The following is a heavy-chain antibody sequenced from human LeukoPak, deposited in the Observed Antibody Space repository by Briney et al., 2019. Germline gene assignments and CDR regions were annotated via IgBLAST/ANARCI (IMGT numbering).Heavy chain of an antibody. J-gene: IGHJ4*02. CDR3: ARGAKYYYDLLDY. CDR2: INHSGST. CDR1: GGPFSGYY. V-gene: IGHV4-34*01. Sequence: SETLSLTCAVHGGPFSGYYWSWIRQPPGKGLEWIGEINHSGSTNYNPSLKSRVTISVGTSKNQFSLKLRSVTAADTAVYYCARGAKYYYDLLDYWGQGTLVTVSS. D-gene: IGHD3-22*01.